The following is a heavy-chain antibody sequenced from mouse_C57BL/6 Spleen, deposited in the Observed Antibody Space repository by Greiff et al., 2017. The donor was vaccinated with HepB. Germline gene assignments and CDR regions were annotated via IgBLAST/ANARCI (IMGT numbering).Heavy chain of an antibody. CDR3: ARSRYSNHYFDY. CDR2: IYPGDGDT. Sequence: VQRVESGPELVKPGASVKISCKASGYAFSSSWMNWVKQRPGKGLEWIGRIYPGDGDTNYNGKFKGKATLTADKSSSTAYMQLSSLTSEDSAVYFCARSRYSNHYFDYWGQGTTLTVSS. D-gene: IGHD2-5*01. CDR1: GYAFSSSW. J-gene: IGHJ2*01. V-gene: IGHV1-82*01.